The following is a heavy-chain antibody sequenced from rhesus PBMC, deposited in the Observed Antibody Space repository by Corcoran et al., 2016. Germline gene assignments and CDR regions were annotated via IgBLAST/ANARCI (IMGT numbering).Heavy chain of an antibody. Sequence: QVTLKESGPALVKPTQTLTLTCTFSGFSISTSGMGVGWIRQPPGKALEWLALIYWDDDKYYSTSLKSMLTISKDTSKNQVVLTMTNMDPVDTATYYCARRQRGYSGYSFDYWGQGVLVTVSS. CDR1: GFSISTSGMG. D-gene: IGHD5-30*01. V-gene: IGHV2-174*01. CDR2: IYWDDDK. CDR3: ARRQRGYSGYSFDY. J-gene: IGHJ4*01.